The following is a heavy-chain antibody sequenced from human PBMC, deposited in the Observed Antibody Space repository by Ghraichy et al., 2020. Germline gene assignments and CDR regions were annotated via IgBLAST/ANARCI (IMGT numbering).Heavy chain of an antibody. CDR3: AKGERRWGY. J-gene: IGHJ4*02. D-gene: IGHD1-1*01. Sequence: GGSLRLSCAASGFTFTSYGLSWVRQAPGKGLEWVSTISGSGGTTYYADSVKGRFTISRDNSKNTLYLQMNSLRAEDTAVYYCAKGERRWGYWGQGTLVTVSS. CDR2: ISGSGGTT. V-gene: IGHV3-23*01. CDR1: GFTFTSYG.